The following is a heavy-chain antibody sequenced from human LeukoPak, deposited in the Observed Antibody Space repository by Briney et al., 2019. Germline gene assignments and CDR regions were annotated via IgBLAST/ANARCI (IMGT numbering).Heavy chain of an antibody. CDR3: ARTYYDFWSGSNY. CDR2: IYHSGST. Sequence: PSETLSLTCAVSGGSISSSNWWSWVRQPPGKGLEWIGEIYHSGSTNYNPSLKSRVTISVDTSKNQFSLKLSSVTVADTAVYYCARTYYDFWSGSNYWGQGTLVTVSA. J-gene: IGHJ4*02. V-gene: IGHV4-4*02. CDR1: GGSISSSNW. D-gene: IGHD3-3*01.